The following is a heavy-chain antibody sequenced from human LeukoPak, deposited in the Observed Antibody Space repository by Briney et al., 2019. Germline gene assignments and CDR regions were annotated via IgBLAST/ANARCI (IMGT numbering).Heavy chain of an antibody. D-gene: IGHD2-2*01. CDR2: ISSSSTI. CDR1: GFTFSSYS. V-gene: IGHV3-48*04. J-gene: IGHJ4*02. CDR3: ASERTRLDY. Sequence: GGSLRLSCAASGFTFSSYSMNWVRQAPGKGLEWVSYISSSSTIYYADSVKGRFTISRDNAKNSLYLQMNSLRAEDTAVYYCASERTRLDYWGQGTLVTVSS.